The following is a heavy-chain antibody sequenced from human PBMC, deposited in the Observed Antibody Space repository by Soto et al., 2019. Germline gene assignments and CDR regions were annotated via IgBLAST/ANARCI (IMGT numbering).Heavy chain of an antibody. CDR2: IKSKTDGGTT. J-gene: IGHJ4*02. CDR3: TTDADVVVARSAGAVDY. Sequence: GGSLRLSCAASGFTFSNAWMNWVRQAPGKGLEWVGRIKSKTDGGTTDYAAPVKGRFTISRDDSKNTLYLQMNSLKTEDTAVYYCTTDADVVVARSAGAVDYWGQGTLVTVSS. CDR1: GFTFSNAW. D-gene: IGHD2-21*01. V-gene: IGHV3-15*07.